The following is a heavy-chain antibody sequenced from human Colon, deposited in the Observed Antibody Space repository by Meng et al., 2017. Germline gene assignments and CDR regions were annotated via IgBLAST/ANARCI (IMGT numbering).Heavy chain of an antibody. CDR1: GGSISSGRYY. CDR3: ARVALNYYDSSWAYYFDY. J-gene: IGHJ4*02. D-gene: IGHD3-22*01. V-gene: IGHV4-61*02. CDR2: IYTSGST. Sequence: LRLSCTVPGGSISSGRYYWSWIRQPAGKGLEWFGRIYTSGSTNYNPSLKSRVTLSVDTSKNQFSLKLSAVTAADTAVYYCARVALNYYDSSWAYYFDYWGQGTLVTVSS.